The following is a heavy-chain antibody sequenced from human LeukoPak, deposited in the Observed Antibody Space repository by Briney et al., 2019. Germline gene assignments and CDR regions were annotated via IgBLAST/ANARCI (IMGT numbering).Heavy chain of an antibody. V-gene: IGHV1-58*02. Sequence: SVKVPCKASGFTFTSSAMQWLRQARGQRLEWIGWIVVGSGNTNYAQKFQERVTITRDMSTSTAYMELSSLRSEDTAVYYCAAAAAGSGWYWFDPWGQGTLVTVSS. D-gene: IGHD6-19*01. CDR2: IVVGSGNT. CDR3: AAAAAGSGWYWFDP. CDR1: GFTFTSSA. J-gene: IGHJ5*02.